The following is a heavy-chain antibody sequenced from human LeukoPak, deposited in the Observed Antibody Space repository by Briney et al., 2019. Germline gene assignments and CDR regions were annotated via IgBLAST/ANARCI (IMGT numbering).Heavy chain of an antibody. CDR2: INHSGST. CDR3: ARVGGMRPAAAKVLRANWFDP. D-gene: IGHD6-13*01. V-gene: IGHV4-34*01. CDR1: GGSFSGYY. J-gene: IGHJ5*02. Sequence: TSGTLSLTCAAYGGSFSGYYWSWIRQPPGKGLEWIGEINHSGSTNSNPSLKSRVTISVDTSKNQFSLKLSSVTAADTAVYYCARVGGMRPAAAKVLRANWFDPWGQGTLVTVSS.